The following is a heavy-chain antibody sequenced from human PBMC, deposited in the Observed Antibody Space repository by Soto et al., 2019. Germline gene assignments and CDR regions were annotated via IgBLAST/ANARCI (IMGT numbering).Heavy chain of an antibody. V-gene: IGHV4-31*03. Sequence: PSETLSLTCTVSGGSISSGGYYWSWIRQHPGKGLEWIGYIYYSGSTYYNPSLKSRVTISVDTSKSQFSLKLSSVTAADTAVYYCARDVAAAGFDPWGQGTLVTVSS. J-gene: IGHJ5*02. D-gene: IGHD6-13*01. CDR2: IYYSGST. CDR3: ARDVAAAGFDP. CDR1: GGSISSGGYY.